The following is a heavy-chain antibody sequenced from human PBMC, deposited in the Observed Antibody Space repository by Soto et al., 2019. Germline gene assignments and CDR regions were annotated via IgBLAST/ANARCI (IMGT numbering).Heavy chain of an antibody. CDR1: GGSISSSSYY. CDR3: ARPHWSGYSRGGGYFDS. Sequence: QLQLQESGPGLVKPSETLSLTCTVSGGSISSSSYYWGWIRQPPGKGLEWIGSIYYSGSTYYNPSLKSRVTLSVETYKNQFSLKLSSVTAADTAVYYCARPHWSGYSRGGGYFDSCGQGTLVTVSS. D-gene: IGHD6-19*01. J-gene: IGHJ4*02. CDR2: IYYSGST. V-gene: IGHV4-39*01.